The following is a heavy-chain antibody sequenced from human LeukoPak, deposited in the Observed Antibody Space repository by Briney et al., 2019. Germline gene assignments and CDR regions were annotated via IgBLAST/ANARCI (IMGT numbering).Heavy chain of an antibody. J-gene: IGHJ4*02. CDR2: ISGSGGST. D-gene: IGHD1-26*01. V-gene: IGHV3-23*01. Sequence: PGGSLRLSCAASGFTFSSYAMSWVRQAPGKGLEWVSAISGSGGSTYYADSVKGRFTISRDNSKITLYLQTNSLRAEDTAVYYCAKELVGALDYFDYWGQGTLVTVSS. CDR1: GFTFSSYA. CDR3: AKELVGALDYFDY.